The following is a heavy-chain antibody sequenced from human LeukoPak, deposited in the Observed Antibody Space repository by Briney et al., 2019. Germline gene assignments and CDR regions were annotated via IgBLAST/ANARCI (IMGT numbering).Heavy chain of an antibody. Sequence: GGSLRLSCAASGFTFSSYSMNWVRQAPGKGLERVSSISSSSSYIYYADSVKGRFTISRDNAKNSLYLQMNSLRAEDTAVYYCARDSPNAYDFWSGYLDLGYMDVWGKGTTVTVSS. CDR3: ARDSPNAYDFWSGYLDLGYMDV. J-gene: IGHJ6*03. D-gene: IGHD3-3*01. CDR1: GFTFSSYS. V-gene: IGHV3-21*01. CDR2: ISSSSSYI.